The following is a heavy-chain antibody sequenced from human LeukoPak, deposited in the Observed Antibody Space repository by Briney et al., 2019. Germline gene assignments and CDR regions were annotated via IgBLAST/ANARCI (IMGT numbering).Heavy chain of an antibody. Sequence: PGGSLRLSCAASGLTFSSYATSWVRQAPGKGLEWVSAISGSGGSTYYADSARGRFTISRDNSKNTLYLQMNSLRAEDTAVYYCARWRPYTGSLWSFDYWGQGTLVTVSS. CDR1: GLTFSSYA. V-gene: IGHV3-23*01. CDR2: ISGSGGST. J-gene: IGHJ4*02. D-gene: IGHD1-26*01. CDR3: ARWRPYTGSLWSFDY.